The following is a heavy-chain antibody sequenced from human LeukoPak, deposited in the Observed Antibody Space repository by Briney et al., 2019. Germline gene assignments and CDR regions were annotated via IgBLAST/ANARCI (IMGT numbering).Heavy chain of an antibody. CDR1: GGSISSGGYY. CDR2: IYYSGST. D-gene: IGHD5-18*01. J-gene: IGHJ4*02. Sequence: PSETLSLTCTFSGGSISSGGYYWSWIRQHPGKGLEWIGYIYYSGSTYYNPSLKSRVTISVDTSKNQSSLKLSSVTAADTAVYYCARWIQLPGFDYWGQGTLVTVSS. CDR3: ARWIQLPGFDY. V-gene: IGHV4-31*03.